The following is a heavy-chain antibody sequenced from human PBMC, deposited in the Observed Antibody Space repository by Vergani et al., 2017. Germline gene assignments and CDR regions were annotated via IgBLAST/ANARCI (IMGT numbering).Heavy chain of an antibody. D-gene: IGHD6-13*01. CDR2: ISSSSSYT. CDR3: ARDGATQQLGY. CDR1: GFTFSDYY. J-gene: IGHJ4*02. Sequence: QVQLVESGGGLVKPGGSLRLSCAASGFTFSDYYMSWIRQAPGKGLEWVSYISSSSSYTNYADSVKGRFTISRDNSKNTLYLQMNSLRAEDTAVYYCARDGATQQLGYWGQGTLVTVSS. V-gene: IGHV3-11*06.